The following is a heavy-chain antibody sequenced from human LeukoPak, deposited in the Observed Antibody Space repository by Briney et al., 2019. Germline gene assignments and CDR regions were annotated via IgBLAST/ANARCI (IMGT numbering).Heavy chain of an antibody. D-gene: IGHD2-15*01. J-gene: IGHJ4*02. CDR3: AKEFDDIVVVVAASDYFDY. CDR2: ISGSGGST. V-gene: IGHV3-23*01. CDR1: GFTFSSYA. Sequence: GGSLRLSCAASGFTFSSYAMSWDRQAPGKGLEWVSAISGSGGSTYYADSVKGRFTISRDNSKNTLYLQMNSLRAEDTAVYYCAKEFDDIVVVVAASDYFDYWGQGTLVTVSS.